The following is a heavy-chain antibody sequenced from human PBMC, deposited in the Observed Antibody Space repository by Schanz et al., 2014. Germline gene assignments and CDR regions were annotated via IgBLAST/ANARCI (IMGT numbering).Heavy chain of an antibody. CDR1: GYNITSND. V-gene: IGHV1-8*01. J-gene: IGHJ6*03. D-gene: IGHD6-19*01. CDR3: ARLGTGMAVAGSVIDSYYYYMDV. Sequence: QVHLVQSGAEVKKPGASVKVSCKASGYNITSNDVTWVRQATGQGLEWKGWMNPNSGNTGYAQKFQGRVTMTRNTSISTAYMELSSLRSEDTAVYYCARLGTGMAVAGSVIDSYYYYMDVWGEGTTVTVSS. CDR2: MNPNSGNT.